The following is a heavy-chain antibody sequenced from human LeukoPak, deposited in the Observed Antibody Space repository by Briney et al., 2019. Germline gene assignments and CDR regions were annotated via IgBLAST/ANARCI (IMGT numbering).Heavy chain of an antibody. CDR3: AREYCTTTICYPSGGHYDS. J-gene: IGHJ4*02. CDR1: GGSLSGYY. CDR2: VYPTGST. Sequence: SETLSLTCTVSGGSLSGYYWSCIRQPPGKGLEYIGRVYPTGSTNDNPSLKGRVAMSVDTSKNQFSLRPNSVTAADTAVYYCAREYCTTTICYPSGGHYDSWGQGTLVTVSS. V-gene: IGHV4-4*07. D-gene: IGHD2-2*01.